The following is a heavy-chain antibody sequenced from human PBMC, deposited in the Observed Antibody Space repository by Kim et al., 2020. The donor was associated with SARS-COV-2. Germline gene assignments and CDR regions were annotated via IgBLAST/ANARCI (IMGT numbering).Heavy chain of an antibody. V-gene: IGHV3-64D*06. CDR3: NLLNYYYGMDV. Sequence: GGSLRLSCSASGFTFSSYAMHWVRQAPGKGLEYVSAISSNGGSTYYADSVKGRFTISRDNSKNTLYLQMSSLRAEDTAVYYCNLLNYYYGMDVWGQGTTVTVSS. CDR1: GFTFSSYA. CDR2: ISSNGGST. J-gene: IGHJ6*02.